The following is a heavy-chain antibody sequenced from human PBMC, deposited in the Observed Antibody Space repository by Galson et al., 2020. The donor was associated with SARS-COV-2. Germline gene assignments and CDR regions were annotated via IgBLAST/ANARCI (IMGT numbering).Heavy chain of an antibody. Sequence: GGSLRLSCAASGFTFNMYWMSWVRQAPGKGLEWVANIKKDGSEKDYVDSVKGRFTISRDNAKNSLYLQMNSLRAEDTAVYYCAKDRLGRLFALDVWGRGTTVTVSS. J-gene: IGHJ6*02. CDR2: IKKDGSEK. CDR1: GFTFNMYW. D-gene: IGHD2-21*01. V-gene: IGHV3-7*03. CDR3: AKDRLGRLFALDV.